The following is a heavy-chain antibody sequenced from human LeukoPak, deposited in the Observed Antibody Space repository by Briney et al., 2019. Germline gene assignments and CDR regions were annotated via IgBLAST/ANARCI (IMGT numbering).Heavy chain of an antibody. D-gene: IGHD3-16*01. J-gene: IGHJ4*02. V-gene: IGHV1-46*01. CDR3: AREGPHTFYFDY. Sequence: ASVKVSCKASGYSFTTYHIHWVRQAPGQGLEWMGIIKDSGTTIYPQKFQGRVTMTRDTSTSTVYMEVSSLRSEDTAVYYYAREGPHTFYFDYWGQGTLVTVSS. CDR1: GYSFTTYH. CDR2: IKDSGTT.